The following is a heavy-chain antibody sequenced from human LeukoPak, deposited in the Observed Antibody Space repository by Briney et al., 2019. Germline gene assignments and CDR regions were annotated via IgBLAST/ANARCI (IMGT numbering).Heavy chain of an antibody. Sequence: PSETLSLTCAVYGGSFSGYYWSWIRQPPGKGLEWIGEIDHSGSTNYNPSLKSRVTISVDTSKNQFSLKLSSVTAADTAVYYCARAYSGSYHKNFDYWGQGTLVTVSS. CDR1: GGSFSGYY. D-gene: IGHD1-26*01. CDR2: IDHSGST. J-gene: IGHJ4*02. V-gene: IGHV4-34*01. CDR3: ARAYSGSYHKNFDY.